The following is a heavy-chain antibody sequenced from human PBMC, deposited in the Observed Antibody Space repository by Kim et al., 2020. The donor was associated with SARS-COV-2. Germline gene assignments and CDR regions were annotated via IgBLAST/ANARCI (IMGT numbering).Heavy chain of an antibody. J-gene: IGHJ6*03. V-gene: IGHV5-51*01. CDR2: IYPGDSDT. CDR3: ARYSSSSTGVENYYYYYMDV. Sequence: GESLKISCKGSGYSFTSYWIGWVRQMPGKGLEWMGIIYPGDSDTRYSPSFQGQVTISADKSISTAYLQWSSLKASDTAMYYCARYSSSSTGVENYYYYYMDVWGKGTTVTVSS. D-gene: IGHD6-6*01. CDR1: GYSFTSYW.